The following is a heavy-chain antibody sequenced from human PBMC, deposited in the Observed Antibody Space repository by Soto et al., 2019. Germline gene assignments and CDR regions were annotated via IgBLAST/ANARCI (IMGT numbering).Heavy chain of an antibody. CDR1: GFTFSSYS. CDR3: ARDLAAAGTLNWFDP. J-gene: IGHJ5*02. D-gene: IGHD6-13*01. CDR2: ISSSSSYI. V-gene: IGHV3-21*01. Sequence: GGSLRLSCAASGFTFSSYSMNWVRQAPGKGLEWVSSISSSSSYIYYADSVKGRFTISRDNAKNSLYLQMNSLRAEDTAVYYCARDLAAAGTLNWFDPWGQGTLVTVSS.